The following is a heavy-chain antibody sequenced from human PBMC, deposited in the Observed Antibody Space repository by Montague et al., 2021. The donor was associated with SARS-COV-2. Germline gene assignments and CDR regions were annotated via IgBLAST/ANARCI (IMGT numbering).Heavy chain of an antibody. J-gene: IGHJ4*02. CDR1: GGSISSSSYY. Sequence: SETLSLTCTVSGGSISSSSYYWGWIRQPPGKGLEWIASMYYNGKTXYNPSLKSRVTISVDTSMNQVSLKLSSVTAADTAVYYCVRSRDWSFDYWGQGTLVTVSS. V-gene: IGHV4-39*07. D-gene: IGHD3/OR15-3a*01. CDR3: VRSRDWSFDY. CDR2: MYYNGKT.